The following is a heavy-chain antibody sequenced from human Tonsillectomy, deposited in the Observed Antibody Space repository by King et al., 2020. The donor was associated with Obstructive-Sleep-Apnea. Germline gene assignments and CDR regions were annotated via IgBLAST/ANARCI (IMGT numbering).Heavy chain of an antibody. CDR1: GGSISSGDYY. Sequence: QLQESGPGLVKPSQTLSLTCTVSGGSISSGDYYWSWIRQPPGKGLEWIGYIYYSGSTYYNPSLKSRVTISVDTSKNQFSLKLSSVTAADTAVYYCARVFHRYDSSGVNDAFDIWGQGTMVTVSS. CDR2: IYYSGST. D-gene: IGHD3-22*01. V-gene: IGHV4-30-4*01. J-gene: IGHJ3*02. CDR3: ARVFHRYDSSGVNDAFDI.